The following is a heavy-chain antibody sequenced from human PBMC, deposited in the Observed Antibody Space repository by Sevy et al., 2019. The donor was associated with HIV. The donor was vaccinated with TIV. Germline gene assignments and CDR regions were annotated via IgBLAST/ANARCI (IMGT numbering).Heavy chain of an antibody. Sequence: ASVKVSCKVSGYTLTQLSMHWVRQAPGKGLEWMGSSDPEDGETIYAQKFQGRVTMTEDTSTDTAYMELSSLKSEDTAVFYCAITKDYYDSSGYPFDYWGQGTLVTVSS. CDR2: SDPEDGET. V-gene: IGHV1-24*01. D-gene: IGHD3-22*01. J-gene: IGHJ4*02. CDR1: GYTLTQLS. CDR3: AITKDYYDSSGYPFDY.